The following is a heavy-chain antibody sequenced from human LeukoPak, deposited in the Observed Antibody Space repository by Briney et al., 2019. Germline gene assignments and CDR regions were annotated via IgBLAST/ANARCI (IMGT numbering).Heavy chain of an antibody. J-gene: IGHJ4*02. CDR2: IIPILGIA. CDR1: GGTFSSYA. Sequence: SVKVSCRASGGTFSSYAISWVRQAPGQGLEWMGRIIPILGIANYAQKFQGRVTITADKSTSTAYMELSSLRSEDTAVYYCASAHSGSYSDFDYWGQGTLVTVSS. V-gene: IGHV1-69*04. D-gene: IGHD1-26*01. CDR3: ASAHSGSYSDFDY.